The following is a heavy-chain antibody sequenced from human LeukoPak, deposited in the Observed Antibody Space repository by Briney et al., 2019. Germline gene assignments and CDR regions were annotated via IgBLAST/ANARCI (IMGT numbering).Heavy chain of an antibody. D-gene: IGHD2/OR15-2a*01. V-gene: IGHV1-18*01. CDR3: AREDSNSENF. Sequence: ASVKVSCKASGYSFTSYGLTWVRQTPGQRLEWMGWIAAYNGATNYAQIFQGRVSMTTDTSTNTGYMELRSLTPDDTAVYYCAREDSNSENFWGQGTLVTVSS. CDR2: IAAYNGAT. J-gene: IGHJ4*02. CDR1: GYSFTSYG.